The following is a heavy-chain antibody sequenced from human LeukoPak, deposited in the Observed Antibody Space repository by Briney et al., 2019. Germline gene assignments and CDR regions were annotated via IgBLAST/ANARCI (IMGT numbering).Heavy chain of an antibody. D-gene: IGHD3-10*01. J-gene: IGHJ5*02. Sequence: SETLSLTCTVSGGSISSGSYYWSWIRQPAGKGLEWIGRIYTGGSTNYNPSLKSRVTISVDTSKNQFSLKLNSVTAADTAVYYCAREGLNMVRGVIPKEAWGWFDPWGQGTLVTVSS. CDR2: IYTGGST. V-gene: IGHV4-61*02. CDR1: GGSISSGSYY. CDR3: AREGLNMVRGVIPKEAWGWFDP.